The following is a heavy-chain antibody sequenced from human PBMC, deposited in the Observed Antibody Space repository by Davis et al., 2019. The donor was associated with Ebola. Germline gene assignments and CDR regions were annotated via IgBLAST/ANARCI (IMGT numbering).Heavy chain of an antibody. V-gene: IGHV1-2*02. D-gene: IGHD3-3*01. CDR3: ASSRDDFWSGLAAFDI. CDR1: GYTFTGYY. Sequence: ASVKVSCKASGYTFTGYYMHWVRQAPGQGLEWMGWINPNSGGTNYAQKFQGRVTMTRDTSISTAYMELSRLRSDDTAVYYCASSRDDFWSGLAAFDIWGQGTMVTVSS. CDR2: INPNSGGT. J-gene: IGHJ3*02.